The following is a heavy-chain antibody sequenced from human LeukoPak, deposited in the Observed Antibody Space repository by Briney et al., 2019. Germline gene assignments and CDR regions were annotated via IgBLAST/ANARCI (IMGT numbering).Heavy chain of an antibody. D-gene: IGHD3-9*01. CDR3: ASGSDISNFDY. V-gene: IGHV1-2*02. Sequence: APVKVSCKTSGYTFTGYYMHWVRQAPGQGLEWMGWINPSAGDTNYAQKFQGRVTMTRDTSISTAYMDLSRLRSDDTAVYYCASGSDISNFDYWGQGTLVTVSS. J-gene: IGHJ4*02. CDR1: GYTFTGYY. CDR2: INPSAGDT.